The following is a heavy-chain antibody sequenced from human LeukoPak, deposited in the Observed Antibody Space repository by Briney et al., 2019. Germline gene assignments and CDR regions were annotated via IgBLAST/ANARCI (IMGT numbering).Heavy chain of an antibody. CDR3: ARPSRVGKDWFDP. Sequence: ASVKVSCKASGYTFTSYDINWVRQAPGQGLEWMGWMNPNSGNTGYAQKFQGRVTMTRNTSISTAYMELSSLRSEDTAVYYCARPSRVGKDWFDPWGQGTLVTVSS. D-gene: IGHD2-15*01. V-gene: IGHV1-8*01. CDR1: GYTFTSYD. J-gene: IGHJ5*02. CDR2: MNPNSGNT.